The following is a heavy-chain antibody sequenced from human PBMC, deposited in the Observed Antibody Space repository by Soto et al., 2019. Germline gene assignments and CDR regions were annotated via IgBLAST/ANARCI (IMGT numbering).Heavy chain of an antibody. CDR1: GFSLSTSGVG. D-gene: IGHD2-2*01. V-gene: IGHV2-5*01. CDR3: AHRLGYCSSTSCYDWFDP. Sequence: QITLKESGPTLVKPTQTLTLTCTFSGFSLSTSGVGVGWIRQPPGKALEWLALIYWNDDKRYSPSLKSRLTITKDTSKNQVVLTMTNMDPVDTATYYRAHRLGYCSSTSCYDWFDPWGQGTLFTVSS. CDR2: IYWNDDK. J-gene: IGHJ5*02.